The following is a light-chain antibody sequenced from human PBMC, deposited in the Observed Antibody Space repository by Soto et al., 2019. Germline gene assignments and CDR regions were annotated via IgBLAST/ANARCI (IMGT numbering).Light chain of an antibody. J-gene: IGKJ1*01. CDR3: QQYNNWPKA. CDR1: QSVSSN. V-gene: IGKV3-15*01. CDR2: GAS. Sequence: EIVMTQSTATLSVSTGERATLSCRASQSVSSNLAWYQQKPGQAPRLLIYGASTRATGIPARFSGSGSGTEFTLTISSLQSEDFAVYYCQQYNNWPKAFGQVT.